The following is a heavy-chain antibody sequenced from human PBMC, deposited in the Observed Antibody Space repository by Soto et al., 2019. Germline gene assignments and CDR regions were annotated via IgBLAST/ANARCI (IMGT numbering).Heavy chain of an antibody. CDR1: GFTVSTYS. Sequence: PGGSLRLSCAASGFTVSTYSMHWVRQAPGKGLEWVAAISSDGSNKYYADSVKGRFTISRDKSKNSLYVQMDRLRHDDTGVYYCARDQGYSYGYFARWFDSWGQGTLVTVSS. CDR2: ISSDGSNK. V-gene: IGHV3-30-3*01. J-gene: IGHJ5*01. CDR3: ARDQGYSYGYFARWFDS. D-gene: IGHD5-18*01.